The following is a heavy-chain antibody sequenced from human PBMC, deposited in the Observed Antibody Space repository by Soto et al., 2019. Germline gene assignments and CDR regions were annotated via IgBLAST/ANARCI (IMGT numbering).Heavy chain of an antibody. CDR1: GYTFTSYG. V-gene: IGHV1-18*01. D-gene: IGHD3-10*01. Sequence: ASVKVSCKASGYTFTSYGISWVRQAPGQGLEWMGWISAYNGNTNYAQKLQGRVTMTTDTSTSTAYMELRSLRSDDTAVYYCARVVLWFGELNGMDVWGQGTTVTVSS. CDR2: ISAYNGNT. J-gene: IGHJ6*02. CDR3: ARVVLWFGELNGMDV.